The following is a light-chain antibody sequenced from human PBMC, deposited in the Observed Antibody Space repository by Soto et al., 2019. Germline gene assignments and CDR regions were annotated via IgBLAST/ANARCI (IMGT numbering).Light chain of an antibody. J-gene: IGLJ3*02. CDR1: NSNIGNNY. CDR3: GAWDDSRSAGV. V-gene: IGLV1-51*02. Sequence: QSVLTQPPSVSAAPGQRVTVSCSGSNSNIGNNYVSWYHHLPGAAPKLLIYENNQRPSGIADRFSGSKSGTSATLGITGLQTGDEGDYYCGAWDDSRSAGVFGGGTQLTVL. CDR2: ENN.